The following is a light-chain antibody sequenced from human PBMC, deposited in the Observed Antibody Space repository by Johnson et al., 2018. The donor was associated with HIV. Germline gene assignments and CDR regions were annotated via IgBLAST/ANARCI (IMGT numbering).Light chain of an antibody. CDR3: GTLDSSLSAGV. V-gene: IGLV1-51*01. J-gene: IGLJ1*01. CDR2: DNN. CDR1: SSNIGNNY. Sequence: QSVLTQPPSVSAAPGQKVTISCSGSSSNIGNNYVSWYQQLPGTAPKLLIYDNNKRPSGIPDRFSGSKSGTSATLGITGLPTGDEADYYCGTLDSSLSAGVFGTGTKVTVL.